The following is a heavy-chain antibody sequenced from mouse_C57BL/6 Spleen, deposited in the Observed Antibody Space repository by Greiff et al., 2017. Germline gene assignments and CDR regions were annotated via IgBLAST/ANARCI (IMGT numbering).Heavy chain of an antibody. CDR3: ARSTASPVTTGGMDY. CDR2: INPSSGYT. J-gene: IGHJ4*01. CDR1: GYTFTSYT. Sequence: VLLQQSGAELARPGASVKMSCKASGYTFTSYTMHWVKQRPGQGLEWIGYINPSSGYTKYNQKFKDKAPLTADKSSSTAYMQLSSLTSEDSAVYYCARSTASPVTTGGMDYWGQGTSVTVSS. V-gene: IGHV1-4*01. D-gene: IGHD2-5*01.